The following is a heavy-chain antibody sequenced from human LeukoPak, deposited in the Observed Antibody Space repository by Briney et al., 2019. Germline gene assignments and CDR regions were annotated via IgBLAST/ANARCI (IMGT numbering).Heavy chain of an antibody. J-gene: IGHJ4*02. D-gene: IGHD2-8*01. V-gene: IGHV3-7*01. CDR2: INPDGSHK. Sequence: PGGSLRLSCAGSGFTFVTSWMAWVRQAPGRGLEWVANINPDGSHKDHVDSVKGRFTISRDNAQKSAYLQMNSLRAEDTAVYYCARDPLNGALDYWGQGVLVTVSS. CDR3: ARDPLNGALDY. CDR1: GFTFVTSW.